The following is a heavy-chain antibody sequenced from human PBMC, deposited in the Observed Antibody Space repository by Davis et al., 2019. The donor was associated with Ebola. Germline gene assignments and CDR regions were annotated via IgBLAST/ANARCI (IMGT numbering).Heavy chain of an antibody. Sequence: GESLKISCAASGFTFSSYGMHWVRQAPGKGLEWVAVLWYDGSNKYYADSVKGRFTISRDNSKNTLYLQMNSLRAEDTAVYYCARVKPIYGSGSYHYYGMDVWGQGTTVTVSS. CDR1: GFTFSSYG. J-gene: IGHJ6*02. D-gene: IGHD3-10*01. CDR3: ARVKPIYGSGSYHYYGMDV. V-gene: IGHV3-33*01. CDR2: LWYDGSNK.